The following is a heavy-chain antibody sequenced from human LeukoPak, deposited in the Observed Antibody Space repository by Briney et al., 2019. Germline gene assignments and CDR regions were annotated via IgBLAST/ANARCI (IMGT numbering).Heavy chain of an antibody. J-gene: IGHJ4*02. CDR1: GGSISSYY. Sequence: NPSETLSLTCTVSGGSISSYYWSWIRQPPGKGLEWIGYIYYSGSTYYNPSLKSRVTISVDTSKNQFSLKLSSVTAADTAVYYCARMEAGQRRTIDYWGQGTLVTVSS. D-gene: IGHD6-25*01. CDR2: IYYSGST. V-gene: IGHV4-59*06. CDR3: ARMEAGQRRTIDY.